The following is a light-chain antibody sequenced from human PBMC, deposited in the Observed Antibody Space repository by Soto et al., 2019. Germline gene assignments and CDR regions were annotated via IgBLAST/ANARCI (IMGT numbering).Light chain of an antibody. CDR3: QSHDSSLSGYVI. V-gene: IGLV1-40*01. CDR2: GNS. Sequence: QSALTQPPSVSGAPGQKVIISCTGSSSNIGAGSDVHWYQQLPGTPPKLLIYGNSIRPSGVPDRFSGSKSGTSASLAITGLQAEDEADYYCQSHDSSLSGYVIFGGGTKLTVL. J-gene: IGLJ2*01. CDR1: SSNIGAGSD.